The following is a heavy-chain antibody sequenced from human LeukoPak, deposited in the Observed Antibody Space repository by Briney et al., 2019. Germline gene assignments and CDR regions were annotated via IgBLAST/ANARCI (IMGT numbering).Heavy chain of an antibody. CDR1: GFPFSSYW. CDR3: AKDRYSYAYEYFDC. CDR2: IKQDGSKK. J-gene: IGHJ4*02. V-gene: IGHV3-7*01. D-gene: IGHD5-18*01. Sequence: GGSLRLSCVASGFPFSSYWMTWVRQAPGKGLEWVANIKQDGSKKSYVDSVKGRFTISRDNAKNTLYLQMNSLRAEDTAVYYCAKDRYSYAYEYFDCWGQGTLVTVSS.